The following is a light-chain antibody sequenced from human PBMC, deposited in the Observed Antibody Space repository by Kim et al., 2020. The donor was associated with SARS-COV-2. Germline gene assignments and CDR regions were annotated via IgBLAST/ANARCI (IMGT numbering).Light chain of an antibody. V-gene: IGLV1-40*01. CDR2: DDH. CDR3: ESYDRNLSAYV. CDR1: SANFGAIYD. Sequence: KVTIAGAGSSANFGAIYDVHWYQHHAGTAPTLLIQDDHSRPSGVPDRFAASKSSTSALVAITGLQAEDEADYYGESYDRNLSAYVFGPGTKVTVL. J-gene: IGLJ1*01.